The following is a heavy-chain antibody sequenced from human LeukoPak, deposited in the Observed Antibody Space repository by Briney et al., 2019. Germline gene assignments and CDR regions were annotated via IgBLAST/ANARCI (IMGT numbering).Heavy chain of an antibody. D-gene: IGHD7-27*01. J-gene: IGHJ4*02. Sequence: KIGESLKISCKGSGYSFTSYWIAWVRQMPGKGLEWLGIIYLGDSDTRYSPSFQGQVTMSADKSISTAYLQWSSLKASDTAMYYCARATSQLGIDYWGRGTLVTVSS. CDR1: GYSFTSYW. V-gene: IGHV5-51*01. CDR2: IYLGDSDT. CDR3: ARATSQLGIDY.